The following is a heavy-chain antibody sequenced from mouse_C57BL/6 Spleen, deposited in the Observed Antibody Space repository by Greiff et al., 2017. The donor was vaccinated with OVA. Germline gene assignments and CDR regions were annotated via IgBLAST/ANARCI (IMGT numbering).Heavy chain of an antibody. D-gene: IGHD2-12*01. CDR1: GYAFSSYW. V-gene: IGHV1-80*01. CDR3: ARNYREPYFDY. CDR2: IYPGDGDT. Sequence: QVQLQQSGAELVKPGASVRISCKASGYAFSSYWMNWVKQRPGKGLEWIGQIYPGDGDTNYNGKFKGKATLTADKSSSTAYMQLSSLTSEDSAVYFCARNYREPYFDYWGQGTTLTVSS. J-gene: IGHJ2*01.